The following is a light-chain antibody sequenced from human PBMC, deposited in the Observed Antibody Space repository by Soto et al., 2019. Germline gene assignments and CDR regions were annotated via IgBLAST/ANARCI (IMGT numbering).Light chain of an antibody. CDR2: DTS. J-gene: IGLJ1*01. Sequence: QAVVTQEPSLTVSPGGTFTLTCGSSTGAVTSGHYPYWFQQKPGQAPRTLIYDTSNKHSWTPARFSGSLLGGKAALTLSGAQPEDEAEYYCLLSYNGPYVFGTGTKVTVL. CDR3: LLSYNGPYV. V-gene: IGLV7-46*01. CDR1: TGAVTSGHY.